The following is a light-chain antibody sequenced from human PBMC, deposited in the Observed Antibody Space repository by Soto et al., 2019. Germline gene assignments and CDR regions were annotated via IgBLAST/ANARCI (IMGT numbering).Light chain of an antibody. CDR3: QSHDRSVSGSV. CDR1: SSDIGASNF. J-gene: IGLJ1*01. Sequence: QSALTQPASVSGSPGQSITVSCTGTSSDIGASNFVSWYQHLPGRAPKVIIYEATNRPSGVSDRFSGSKAGNTASLTISGLQAEDEAVYYCQSHDRSVSGSVFGTGTKLTVL. V-gene: IGLV2-14*01. CDR2: EAT.